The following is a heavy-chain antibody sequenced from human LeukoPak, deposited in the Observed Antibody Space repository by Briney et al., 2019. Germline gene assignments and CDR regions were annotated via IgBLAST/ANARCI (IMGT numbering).Heavy chain of an antibody. D-gene: IGHD6-19*01. Sequence: GGSLRLSCAASGFTFSSYSMNWVRQAPGKGLEWVSSISSSSSYIYYADSVKGRFTISRDNAKNTLYLQMNSLRAEDTAVYYCAKGYRIAVAVNYFDYWGQGTLVTVSS. J-gene: IGHJ4*02. CDR1: GFTFSSYS. CDR2: ISSSSSYI. V-gene: IGHV3-21*04. CDR3: AKGYRIAVAVNYFDY.